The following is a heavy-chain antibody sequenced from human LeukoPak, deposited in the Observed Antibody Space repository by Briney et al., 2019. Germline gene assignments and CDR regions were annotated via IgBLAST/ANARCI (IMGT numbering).Heavy chain of an antibody. CDR2: ISGSGGST. D-gene: IGHD6-13*01. J-gene: IGHJ4*02. CDR3: AKSQYLLSSPFDY. Sequence: GGSLRLSCAASGFTFISYAMSWARQAPGKGLEWVSAISGSGGSTYYADSVKGRFTISRDNSKNTLYLQMNSLRAEDTAVYYCAKSQYLLSSPFDYWGQGTLVTVSS. V-gene: IGHV3-23*01. CDR1: GFTFISYA.